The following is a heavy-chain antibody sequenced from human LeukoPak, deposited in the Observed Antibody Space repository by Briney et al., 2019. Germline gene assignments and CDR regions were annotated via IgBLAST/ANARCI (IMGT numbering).Heavy chain of an antibody. CDR3: ARVNSSGWYGPYYFDY. J-gene: IGHJ4*02. CDR1: GGSISSYY. Sequence: PSETLSLTCTVSGGSISSYYWSWIRQPPGKGLEWIGYIYYSGSTNYNPSLKSRVTISVDTSKNQFSLKLSSVTAADTAVYYCARVNSSGWYGPYYFDYWGQGTLVTVSS. V-gene: IGHV4-59*01. D-gene: IGHD6-19*01. CDR2: IYYSGST.